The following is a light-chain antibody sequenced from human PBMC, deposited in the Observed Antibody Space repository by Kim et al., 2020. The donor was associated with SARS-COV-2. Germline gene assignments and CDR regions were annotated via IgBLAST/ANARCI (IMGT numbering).Light chain of an antibody. J-gene: IGKJ1*01. CDR2: GAS. Sequence: EIVMTQSPATLSVSPGERATLSCRASQRVSSNLAWYQQKPGQAPRLLIHGASTRATGIPARFSGSGSGTEFTLTISSLQSEDFAVYYCQQYNIWPWTFGQGTKVDIK. CDR3: QQYNIWPWT. V-gene: IGKV3-15*01. CDR1: QRVSSN.